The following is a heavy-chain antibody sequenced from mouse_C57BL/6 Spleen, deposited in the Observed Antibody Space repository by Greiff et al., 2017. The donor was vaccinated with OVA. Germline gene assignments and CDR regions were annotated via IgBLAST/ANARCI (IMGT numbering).Heavy chain of an antibody. D-gene: IGHD2-4*01. CDR1: GYTFTSYW. Sequence: QVQLQQPGAELVKPGASVKLSCKASGYTFTSYWLHWVKQRPGQGLEWIGMIHPNSGSTNYNEKFKSKATLTVDKSSSTAYMQLSSLTSEDSAVYYCSMGDDYEQDYWGQGTTLTVSS. CDR3: SMGDDYEQDY. J-gene: IGHJ2*01. CDR2: IHPNSGST. V-gene: IGHV1-64*01.